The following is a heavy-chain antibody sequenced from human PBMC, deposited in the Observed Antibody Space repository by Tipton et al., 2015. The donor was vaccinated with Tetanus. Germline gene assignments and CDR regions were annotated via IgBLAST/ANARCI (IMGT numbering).Heavy chain of an antibody. J-gene: IGHJ4*02. CDR3: ARGRSKYDFWSGYYMDH. CDR1: GGTLSSYA. D-gene: IGHD3-3*01. Sequence: QVQPVQSGPEVKKPGSSVKVSCKTSGGTLSSYAITWVRQAPGQGLEWMGGIIPMFGSANYAQKFQDRVTITADTSTSTVYMELSSLKSDDTATYYCARGRSKYDFWSGYYMDHWGQGTPVTVSS. V-gene: IGHV1-69*06. CDR2: IIPMFGSA.